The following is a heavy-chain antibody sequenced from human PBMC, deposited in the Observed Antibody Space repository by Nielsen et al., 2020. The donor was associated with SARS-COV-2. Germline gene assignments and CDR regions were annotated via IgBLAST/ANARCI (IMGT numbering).Heavy chain of an antibody. J-gene: IGHJ4*02. CDR3: ARATYCGGDCYATDE. V-gene: IGHV1-69*04. Sequence: SVKVSCKASGITFDNYAITWVRQAPGQGIEWLGRIIPVLGVAHYAQKFQGRVTLTADKSTSTAYMALSSLTSEDTAVYYCARATYCGGDCYATDEWGQGTLVTVSS. CDR2: IIPVLGVA. CDR1: GITFDNYA. D-gene: IGHD2-21*02.